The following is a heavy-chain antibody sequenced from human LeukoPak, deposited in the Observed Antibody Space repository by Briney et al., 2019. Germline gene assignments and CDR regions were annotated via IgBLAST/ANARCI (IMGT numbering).Heavy chain of an antibody. V-gene: IGHV4-39*07. CDR1: GDSITNNNCY. D-gene: IGHD6-13*01. CDR2: INHSGST. CDR3: ARRARLSSSWDWYFDL. Sequence: PSETLSLTCTVSGDSITNNNCYWGWVRQPPGKGLEWIGEINHSGSTNYNPSLKSRVTISVDTSKNRFSLKLSSVTAADTAVYYCARRARLSSSWDWYFDLWGRGTLVTVSP. J-gene: IGHJ2*01.